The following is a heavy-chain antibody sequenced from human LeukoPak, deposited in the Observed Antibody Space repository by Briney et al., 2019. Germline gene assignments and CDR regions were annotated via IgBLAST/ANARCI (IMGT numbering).Heavy chain of an antibody. J-gene: IGHJ4*02. V-gene: IGHV4-59*01. CDR2: IYYSGST. CDR3: AREIVGATGEDNHFDY. D-gene: IGHD1-26*01. CDR1: GGSISSYY. Sequence: SETLSLTCTVSGGSISSYYWSWIRQPPGKGLEWIGYIYYSGSTNYNPSLKSRVTISVDTSKNQFSLKLSSVTAADTAVYYCAREIVGATGEDNHFDYWGQGTLVTVSS.